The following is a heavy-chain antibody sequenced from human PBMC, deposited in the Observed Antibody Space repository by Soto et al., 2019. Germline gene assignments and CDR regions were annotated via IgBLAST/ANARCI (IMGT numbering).Heavy chain of an antibody. CDR3: AREFSDYYYYGMEV. Sequence: PGGSLRLSCAASGFTFSSYAMHWVRQAPGKGLEWVAVISYDGSNKYYADSVKGRFTISRDNSKNTLYLQMNSLRAEDTAVYYCAREFSDYYYYGMEVWGQGTTVTVSS. V-gene: IGHV3-30-3*01. D-gene: IGHD3-3*02. CDR2: ISYDGSNK. J-gene: IGHJ6*02. CDR1: GFTFSSYA.